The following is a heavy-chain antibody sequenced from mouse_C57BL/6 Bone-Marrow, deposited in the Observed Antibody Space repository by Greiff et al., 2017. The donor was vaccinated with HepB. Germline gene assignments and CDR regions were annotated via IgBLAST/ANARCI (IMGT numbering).Heavy chain of an antibody. V-gene: IGHV1-81*01. J-gene: IGHJ3*01. CDR2: IYPRSGNT. Sequence: QVQLKESGAELARPGASVKLSCKASGYTFTSYGISWVKQRTGQGLEWIGEIYPRSGNTYYNEKFKGKATLTADKSSSTAYMELRSLTSDDSAVYFCARGRWLLLAYWGQGTLVTVSA. CDR3: ARGRWLLLAY. CDR1: GYTFTSYG. D-gene: IGHD2-3*01.